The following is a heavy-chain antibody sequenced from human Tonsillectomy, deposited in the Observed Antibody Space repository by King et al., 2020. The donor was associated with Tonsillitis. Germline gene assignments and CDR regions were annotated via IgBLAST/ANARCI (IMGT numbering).Heavy chain of an antibody. V-gene: IGHV4-4*07. J-gene: IGHJ5*02. CDR2: IYTSGST. D-gene: IGHD3-10*01. Sequence: VQLQESGPGLVKPSETLSLTCTVSGGSISSYYWSWIRQPAGKGLEWIGRIYTSGSTNYNPSLKSRVTMSVDTSKNQFSLKLSSVTAADTAVYYCARDTNSRTYYYGSGSFNWFDPWGQGTLVTVSS. CDR1: GGSISSYY. CDR3: ARDTNSRTYYYGSGSFNWFDP.